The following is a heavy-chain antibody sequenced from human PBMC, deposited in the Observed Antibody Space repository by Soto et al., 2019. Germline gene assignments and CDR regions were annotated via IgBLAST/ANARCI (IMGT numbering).Heavy chain of an antibody. D-gene: IGHD3-10*01. CDR2: IWSDGSTK. J-gene: IGHJ4*02. CDR1: GFTFSDYG. CDR3: ASYYGSGSYFY. V-gene: IGHV3-33*01. Sequence: QVQLVESGGGVVQPGRSLRLSCAASGFTFSDYGMQWVRQAPGKGLEWVAVIWSDGSTKYYADSVKGRFTISRDNSKNTLYLQMNSLSVEDTALYYCASYYGSGSYFYGGQGTLVTVSS.